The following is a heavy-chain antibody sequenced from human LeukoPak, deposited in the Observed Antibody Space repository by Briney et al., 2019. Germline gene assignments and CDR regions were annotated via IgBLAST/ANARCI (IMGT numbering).Heavy chain of an antibody. V-gene: IGHV3-21*01. J-gene: IGHJ4*02. CDR3: AREVSEACSSTSCLYYFDY. Sequence: GVSLRLSCAASGFTFSSYSMNWVRQAPGKGLEWVSSISRSSSYIYYADSVKGRFTISRANAKNSLYLQMNSLRAEDTAVYYCAREVSEACSSTSCLYYFDYWGQGTLVTVSS. D-gene: IGHD2-2*01. CDR1: GFTFSSYS. CDR2: ISRSSSYI.